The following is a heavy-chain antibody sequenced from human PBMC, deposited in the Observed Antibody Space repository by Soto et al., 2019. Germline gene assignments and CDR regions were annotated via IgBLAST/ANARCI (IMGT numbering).Heavy chain of an antibody. CDR2: IYPGDSDT. D-gene: IGHD3-10*01. J-gene: IGHJ6*02. CDR3: ARHGSSSTSNYYYYGMDV. CDR1: GYSFTTYW. V-gene: IGHV5-51*01. Sequence: GEALKISCKASGYSFTTYWIGWVRQMPGRGLEWMGIIYPGDSDTRYRPSFQGQVTISADKSISTTYLQWSSLKASDPETYYCARHGSSSTSNYYYYGMDVWGQGTTVTVSS.